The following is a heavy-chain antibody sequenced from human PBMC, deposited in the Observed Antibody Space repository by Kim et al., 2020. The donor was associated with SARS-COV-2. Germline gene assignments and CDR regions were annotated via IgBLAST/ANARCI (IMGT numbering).Heavy chain of an antibody. J-gene: IGHJ4*02. V-gene: IGHV1-2*02. Sequence: FQGRVTMTRDTSISTAYMELSRLRSDDTAVYYCARDNGYSGYEMVEGFDYWGQGTLVTVSS. D-gene: IGHD5-12*01. CDR3: ARDNGYSGYEMVEGFDY.